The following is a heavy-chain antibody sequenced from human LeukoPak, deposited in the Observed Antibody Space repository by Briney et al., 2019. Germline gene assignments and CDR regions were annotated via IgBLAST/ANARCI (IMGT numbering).Heavy chain of an antibody. CDR1: GFTFDDYA. V-gene: IGHV3-43D*03. D-gene: IGHD1-1*01. CDR3: AKTGNPPTGDY. CDR2: ISWDGGST. Sequence: GGSLRLSCAASGFTFDDYAMHWVRQAPGKGLEWVSLISWDGGSTYYADSVKGRFTISRDNSKNTLYLQMNSLRAEDAAVYYCAKTGNPPTGDYWGQGTLVTVSS. J-gene: IGHJ4*02.